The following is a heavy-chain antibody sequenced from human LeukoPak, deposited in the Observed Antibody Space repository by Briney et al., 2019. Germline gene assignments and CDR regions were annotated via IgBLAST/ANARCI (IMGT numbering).Heavy chain of an antibody. CDR2: INQDGSEK. J-gene: IGHJ4*02. Sequence: GGSLRLSCAASEFTLSRYWMSWVRQAPGKGLEWVANINQDGSEKYYVDSVKGRFTISRDNAKNSLYLQMNSLRAEDTAVYYCAACAYWGQGTLVTVSS. CDR3: AACAY. CDR1: EFTLSRYW. V-gene: IGHV3-7*01.